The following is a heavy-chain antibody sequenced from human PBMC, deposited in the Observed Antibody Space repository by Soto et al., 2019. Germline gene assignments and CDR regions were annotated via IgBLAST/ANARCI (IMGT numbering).Heavy chain of an antibody. V-gene: IGHV3-21*01. J-gene: IGHJ3*02. Sequence: PGGSLRLSCSASGFTSSSYSMNWVRQAPGQGLELVSSISSNSSYISYEESVKGRFTIHRDNAKKSLYLQMNSMRAEDKAVYYCARGQWLVLDAFDIWGQAPLVTVS. CDR1: GFTSSSYS. CDR2: ISSNSSYI. D-gene: IGHD6-19*01. CDR3: ARGQWLVLDAFDI.